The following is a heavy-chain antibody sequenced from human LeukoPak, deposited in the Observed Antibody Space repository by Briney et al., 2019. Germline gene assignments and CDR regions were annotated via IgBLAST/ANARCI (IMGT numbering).Heavy chain of an antibody. D-gene: IGHD3-22*01. J-gene: IGHJ4*02. CDR2: IYYSGST. CDR3: ARVHHYYDSSGYHPFDY. V-gene: IGHV4-31*03. Sequence: SETLSLTCTVSGGSISSGGYYWSWIRQHPGKGLEWIGYIYYSGSTYYNPSLKSRVTISVDTSKNQFSLKPSSVTAADTAVYYCARVHHYYDSSGYHPFDYWGQGTLVTVSS. CDR1: GGSISSGGYY.